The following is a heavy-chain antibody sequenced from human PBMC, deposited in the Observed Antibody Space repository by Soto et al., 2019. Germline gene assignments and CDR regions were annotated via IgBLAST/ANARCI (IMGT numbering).Heavy chain of an antibody. Sequence: EVQLVESGGGLVQPGRSLRLSCAASGFTFDDYAMHWVRQAPGKGLEWVSGISWNSGRIAYADSVKGRFTISRDSAKNSLYIQMNSLGAEDTALYFCENDITYSGYDAIDYWGQGTLVTVSS. J-gene: IGHJ4*02. D-gene: IGHD5-12*01. CDR2: ISWNSGRI. CDR1: GFTFDDYA. CDR3: ENDITYSGYDAIDY. V-gene: IGHV3-9*01.